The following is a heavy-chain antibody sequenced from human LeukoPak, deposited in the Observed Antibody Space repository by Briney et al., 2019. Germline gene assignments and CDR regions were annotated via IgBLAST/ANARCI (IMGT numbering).Heavy chain of an antibody. Sequence: SDTMSLTCNVSDGSVSSGDYYWSRIRQPPEKGLKWIGYIYYSGSTYYNPSLKSRVTISVDTSKNQFSLKLSSVTAADTAVYYCARASDKMNWFDPWGQGTLVTVSS. V-gene: IGHV4-30-4*02. D-gene: IGHD3-10*01. J-gene: IGHJ5*02. CDR3: ARASDKMNWFDP. CDR2: IYYSGST. CDR1: DGSVSSGDYY.